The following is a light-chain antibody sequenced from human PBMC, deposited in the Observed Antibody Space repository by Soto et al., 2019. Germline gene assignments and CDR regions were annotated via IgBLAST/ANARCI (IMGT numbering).Light chain of an antibody. Sequence: DIVMTQSPDSLAVSLGERATINCKSSQSVLFSSNNKNYLAGYQQKPGQPPKLLIYWASTRESGVPNRFSGSWSGTDFTLTISSLQAEDVAVYYCQQSYSTPITVGQGTRLEIK. CDR3: QQSYSTPIT. V-gene: IGKV4-1*01. CDR1: QSVLFSSNNKNY. J-gene: IGKJ5*01. CDR2: WAS.